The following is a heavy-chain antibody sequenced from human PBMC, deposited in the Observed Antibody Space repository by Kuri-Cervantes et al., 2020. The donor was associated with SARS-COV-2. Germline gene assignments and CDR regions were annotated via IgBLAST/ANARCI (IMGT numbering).Heavy chain of an antibody. CDR3: GKVSWLQLWHRYSDS. CDR1: GGSISSSSYY. CDR2: IYYSGSP. Sequence: SETLSLTCTVSGGSISSSSYYWGWIRQPPGKGLEWIGSIYYSGSPTYNPSLKNRVTISLDTSNNQVSLRLSSATAADTAVYYCGKVSWLQLWHRYSDSWGQGTLVTVSS. D-gene: IGHD5-18*01. J-gene: IGHJ4*02. V-gene: IGHV4-39*07.